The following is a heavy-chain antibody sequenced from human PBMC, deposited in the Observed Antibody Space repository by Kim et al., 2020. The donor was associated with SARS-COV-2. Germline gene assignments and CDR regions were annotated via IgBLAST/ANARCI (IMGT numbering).Heavy chain of an antibody. Sequence: GGSLRLSCAASGFTFDDYAMHWVRQAPGKGLEWVSLISGDGGSTYYADSVKGRFTISRDNSKNSLYLQMNSLRTEDTALYYCANLFQRENPIAAAGTGDYWGQGTLVTVSS. CDR3: ANLFQRENPIAAAGTGDY. CDR2: ISGDGGST. J-gene: IGHJ4*02. CDR1: GFTFDDYA. D-gene: IGHD6-13*01. V-gene: IGHV3-43*02.